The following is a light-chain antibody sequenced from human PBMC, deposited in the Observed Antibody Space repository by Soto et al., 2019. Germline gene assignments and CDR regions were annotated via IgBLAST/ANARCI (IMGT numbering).Light chain of an antibody. CDR3: QQRSDWHLT. V-gene: IGKV3-11*01. CDR2: DAS. J-gene: IGKJ4*01. CDR1: QSVSGY. Sequence: EIVLTQSPATLSLSPGERVTLSCRASQSVSGYLAWYQQKPGQAPRLLVFDASNRATGIPARFSGSGSGTDFTLTISSLEPEDFAVYYCQQRSDWHLTFGGGTKVEI.